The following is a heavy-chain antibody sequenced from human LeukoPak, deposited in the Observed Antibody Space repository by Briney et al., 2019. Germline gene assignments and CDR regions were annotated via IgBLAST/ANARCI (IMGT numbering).Heavy chain of an antibody. V-gene: IGHV4-39*01. J-gene: IGHJ1*01. CDR2: IHCSGST. D-gene: IGHD4-11*01. Sequence: SETLSLTCTVSGGSISSSRNYWGWIRQPPGKRLEWIGSIHCSGSTYYSPSLKSRVTISVDMSKNQFSLKLTSVTAADTAVYYCARQGSNWYFEYFQHWGQGTLVTVSS. CDR1: GGSISSSRNY. CDR3: ARQGSNWYFEYFQH.